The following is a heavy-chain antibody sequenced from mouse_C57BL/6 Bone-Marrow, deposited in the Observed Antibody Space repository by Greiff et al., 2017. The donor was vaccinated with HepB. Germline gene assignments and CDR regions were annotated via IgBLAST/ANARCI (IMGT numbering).Heavy chain of an antibody. J-gene: IGHJ4*01. CDR2: INPNNGGT. D-gene: IGHD2-2*01. CDR3: AREVWLRDAMDY. V-gene: IGHV1-22*01. CDR1: GYTFTDYN. Sequence: EVQLQQSGPELVKPGASVKMSCKASGYTFTDYNMHWVKQSHGKSLEWIGYINPNNGGTSYNQKFKGKATLTVNKSSSTAYMELRSLTSEYSAVYYCAREVWLRDAMDYWGQGTSVTVSS.